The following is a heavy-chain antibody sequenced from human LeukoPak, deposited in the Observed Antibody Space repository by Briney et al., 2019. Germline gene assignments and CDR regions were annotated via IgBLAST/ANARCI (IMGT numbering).Heavy chain of an antibody. J-gene: IGHJ4*02. D-gene: IGHD2-15*01. CDR3: ARAVHCSGGSCYFDY. V-gene: IGHV4-4*07. CDR1: GGSISSYS. CDR2: IYTSGST. Sequence: PSETLSLICTVSGGSISSYSWSWIRQPAGKGLEWIGRIYTSGSTKYNPSLTSRVTMSVDTSKNQFSLKLRSVTAADTAVYYCARAVHCSGGSCYFDYWGQGTLVTVSS.